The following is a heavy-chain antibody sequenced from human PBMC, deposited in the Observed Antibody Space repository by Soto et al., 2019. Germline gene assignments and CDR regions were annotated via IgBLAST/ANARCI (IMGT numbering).Heavy chain of an antibody. V-gene: IGHV3-23*01. CDR3: AKTAIMKSWPVDY. CDR2: ISGSGGST. CDR1: GCTFRSNA. D-gene: IGHD6-13*01. Sequence: EVQLLESGGGLVQPGGSLRLSCAAYGCTFRSNAMSWVRQAPGKGLEWVSAISGSGGSTYYADSVKGRFTISRDNSKNTRYLQMNSLRAEDTAVYYCAKTAIMKSWPVDYWGQGTLVTASS. J-gene: IGHJ4*02.